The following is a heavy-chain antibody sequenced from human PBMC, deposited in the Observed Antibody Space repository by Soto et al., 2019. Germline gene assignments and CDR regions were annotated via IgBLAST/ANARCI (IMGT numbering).Heavy chain of an antibody. CDR2: IDPSDSYT. D-gene: IGHD3-22*01. CDR3: ARLRYYDSSGYYFDAFDI. V-gene: IGHV5-10-1*01. Sequence: PVESLSISCKVSGDSFTSYGSSWVRQMPGKGLEWMGRIDPSDSYTNYSPSFQGHVTISADKSISTAYLQWSSLKASDTAMYYCARLRYYDSSGYYFDAFDIWGQGTMVTVS. J-gene: IGHJ3*02. CDR1: GDSFTSYG.